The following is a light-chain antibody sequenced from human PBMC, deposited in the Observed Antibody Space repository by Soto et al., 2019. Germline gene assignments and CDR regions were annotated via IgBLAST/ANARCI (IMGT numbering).Light chain of an antibody. V-gene: IGKV3-20*01. CDR1: QSVSSSY. CDR3: QQCGSSPS. J-gene: IGKJ1*01. Sequence: EIVLTQSPGTLSLSPGERATLSCRASQSVSSSYSAWYQQKPGQAPRLLIYDTSSRATGIPDRFSGSGSGTDFTLAISRLEPEDFAVYYCQQCGSSPSFGQGTKVDIK. CDR2: DTS.